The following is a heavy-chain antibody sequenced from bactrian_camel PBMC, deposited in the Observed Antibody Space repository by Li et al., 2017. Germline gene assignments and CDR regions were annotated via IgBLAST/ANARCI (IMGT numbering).Heavy chain of an antibody. J-gene: IGHJ4*01. D-gene: IGHD7*01. CDR1: GTTSNGLD. CDR2: ISSDGKT. Sequence: HVQLVESGGGSVQAGGSLTLSCAVSGTTSNGLDMGWYRQDDGNECQLVSSISSDGKTSYSDSVKGRFTISQDNAKNRLYLQMNSLQPEDTAMYYCAARDNWYCRRVPHHKFEYWGQGTQVTVS. V-gene: IGHV3S53*01. CDR3: AARDNWYCRRVPHHKFEY.